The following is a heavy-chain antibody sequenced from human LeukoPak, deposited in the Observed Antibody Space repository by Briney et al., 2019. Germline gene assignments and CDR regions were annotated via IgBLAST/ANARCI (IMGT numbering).Heavy chain of an antibody. D-gene: IGHD5-18*01. J-gene: IGHJ6*03. CDR1: GFTFSSYR. CDR2: IKQDGSEK. CDR3: AKDIGRVDTASTYMDV. V-gene: IGHV3-7*03. Sequence: GGSLRLSCAASGFTFSSYRMSWVRQAPGKGLEWVANIKQDGSEKYYVDSVKGRFTISRDNAKNSLYLQMNSLRVEDTALYYCAKDIGRVDTASTYMDVWGKGTTVTISS.